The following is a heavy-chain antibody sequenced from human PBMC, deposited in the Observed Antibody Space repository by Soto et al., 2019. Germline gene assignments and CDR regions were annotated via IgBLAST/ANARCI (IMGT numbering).Heavy chain of an antibody. CDR2: MSPNSGNT. D-gene: IGHD1-26*01. V-gene: IGHV1-8*01. Sequence: ASVKVSCKASGYTFTSYDINWVRQATGQGLEWMGWMSPNSGNTGYAQKFQGRVTMTRNTSINTAYMEVSSLRSEDTAVYYCARSEGYGSGRDYWGQGTLVTVSS. CDR3: ARSEGYGSGRDY. CDR1: GYTFTSYD. J-gene: IGHJ4*02.